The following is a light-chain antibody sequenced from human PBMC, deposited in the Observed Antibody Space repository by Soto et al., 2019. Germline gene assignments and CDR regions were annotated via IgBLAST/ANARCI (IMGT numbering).Light chain of an antibody. Sequence: QSVLTQPASVSGSPGQSITLSCTGTSSDIGGYDYVSWYQRHPGKAPKLIIYDVNNRPSGVSSRFSGSKSGNTASLTISGLQAEDEADDYCTSYASGSSHVVFGGGTKLTVL. V-gene: IGLV2-14*01. CDR3: TSYASGSSHVV. J-gene: IGLJ2*01. CDR2: DVN. CDR1: SSDIGGYDY.